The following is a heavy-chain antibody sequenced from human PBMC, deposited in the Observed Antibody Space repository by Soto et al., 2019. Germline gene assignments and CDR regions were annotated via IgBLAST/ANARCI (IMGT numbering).Heavy chain of an antibody. J-gene: IGHJ4*02. CDR3: ARESEDLPSNFDY. CDR1: GFIFTRYS. CDR2: ISSTTNYI. Sequence: EVQLVESGGGLVKPGGSLRLSCAASGFIFTRYSMNWVRQAPGKGLEWVSSISSTTNYIYYGDSMKGRFTISRDNAKNSLYLEMNSLRAEDTAVYCCARESEDLPSNFDYWGQGTLVTVSS. V-gene: IGHV3-21*06.